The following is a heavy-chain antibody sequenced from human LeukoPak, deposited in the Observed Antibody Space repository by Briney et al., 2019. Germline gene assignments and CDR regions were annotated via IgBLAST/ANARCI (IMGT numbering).Heavy chain of an antibody. CDR3: ARLAYYYGSGSYSKRFDY. CDR1: GGSISSGSYY. V-gene: IGHV4-61*02. CDR2: IYSSGST. D-gene: IGHD3-10*01. Sequence: SQTLSLTCTVSGGSISSGSYYWSWIRQPAGKGLEWIGRIYSSGSTNYNASLKSRVTISVDTSKNQFSLKLSSVTAADTAVYYCARLAYYYGSGSYSKRFDYWGQGTLVTVSS. J-gene: IGHJ4*02.